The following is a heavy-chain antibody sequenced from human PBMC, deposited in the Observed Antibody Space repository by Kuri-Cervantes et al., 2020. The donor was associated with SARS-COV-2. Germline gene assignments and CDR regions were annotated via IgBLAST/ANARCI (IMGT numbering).Heavy chain of an antibody. CDR1: GFTFSSHW. D-gene: IGHD2-2*02. Sequence: LSLTCAASGFTFSSHWMYWVRQVPGKGLVWVSRSNSDGTFTTYADSVEGRFTISRDNAKNTLYLQMNSLRAEDTALYYCARGGGYTGPNNYWFDPWGQGTLVTVSS. CDR2: SNSDGTFT. J-gene: IGHJ5*02. CDR3: ARGGGYTGPNNYWFDP. V-gene: IGHV3-74*03.